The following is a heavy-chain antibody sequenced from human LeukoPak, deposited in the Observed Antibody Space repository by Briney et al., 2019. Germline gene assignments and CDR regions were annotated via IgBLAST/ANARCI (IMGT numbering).Heavy chain of an antibody. D-gene: IGHD1-7*01. V-gene: IGHV4-38-2*02. CDR1: AYSTSSAYY. CDR3: ARGAYNWNYRDYFDY. Sequence: SQTLSLTRTVAAYSTSSAYYSARTRQPPPHKLTRKGNIYHTGSTYYNPSLKSRVTISVDTSKNQFSLKLSSVTAADTAVYYCARGAYNWNYRDYFDYWGQGTLVTVSS. CDR2: IYHTGST. J-gene: IGHJ4*02.